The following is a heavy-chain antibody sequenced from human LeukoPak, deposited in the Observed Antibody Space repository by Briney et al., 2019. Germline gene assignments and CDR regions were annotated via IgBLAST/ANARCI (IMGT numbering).Heavy chain of an antibody. CDR1: GFSLSTYG. CDR3: AKDHGTAVAGFYY. CDR2: ITGTGGST. D-gene: IGHD6-19*01. V-gene: IGHV3-23*01. Sequence: GGSLRLSCAASGFSLSTYGVSWVRQPPGEGLEWVSGITGTGGSTYYADSVKGRFTVSRDTSKNTLYLQMNSLRAEDTAIYYCAKDHGTAVAGFYYWGQGTLVTVSS. J-gene: IGHJ4*02.